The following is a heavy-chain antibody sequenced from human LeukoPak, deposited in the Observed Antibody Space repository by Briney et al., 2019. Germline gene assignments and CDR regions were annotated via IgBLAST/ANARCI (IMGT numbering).Heavy chain of an antibody. CDR2: IKSDGSEK. D-gene: IGHD3-22*01. V-gene: IGHV3-7*01. Sequence: PGGSLRLSCGASGFTFSIYWMSWVRQAPGKGLEWVATIKSDGSEKYYVDSVKGRFTISRDNAKNSLYLQMNSLRVEDTAVYYCARVTHGVIFDAFDIWGQGTMVTVSS. CDR3: ARVTHGVIFDAFDI. CDR1: GFTFSIYW. J-gene: IGHJ3*02.